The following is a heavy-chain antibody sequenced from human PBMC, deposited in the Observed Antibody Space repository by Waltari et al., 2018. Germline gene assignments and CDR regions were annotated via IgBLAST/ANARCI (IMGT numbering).Heavy chain of an antibody. D-gene: IGHD1-26*01. CDR2: IYTSGST. CDR1: GGSLSSYY. Sequence: QVQLQESGPGLVKPSETLSLTCTVSGGSLSSYYWSWIRQPAGKGLEWIGRIYTSGSTNYNPSLKSRVTMSVDTSKNQFSLKLSSVTAADTAVYYCARDSGSYYTDYYYMDVWGKGTTVTISS. J-gene: IGHJ6*03. V-gene: IGHV4-4*07. CDR3: ARDSGSYYTDYYYMDV.